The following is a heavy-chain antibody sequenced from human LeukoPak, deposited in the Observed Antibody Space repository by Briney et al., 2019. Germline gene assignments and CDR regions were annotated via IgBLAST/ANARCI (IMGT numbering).Heavy chain of an antibody. D-gene: IGHD1-26*01. CDR1: GTTFDTDY. Sequence: GGSLRLSCAASGTTFDTDYVTWVRQTPEKGLEWVANINQDGSETNYVDSVKGRFTISRDNAKKSLYLQMNSLRVEGTAVYYCASAAGWESAYWGQGTLVTVSS. V-gene: IGHV3-7*01. CDR3: ASAAGWESAY. CDR2: INQDGSET. J-gene: IGHJ4*02.